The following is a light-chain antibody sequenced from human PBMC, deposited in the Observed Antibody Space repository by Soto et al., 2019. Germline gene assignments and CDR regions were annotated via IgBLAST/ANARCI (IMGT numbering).Light chain of an antibody. CDR3: QHYDNLPLFT. J-gene: IGKJ2*01. CDR1: QSVSSNY. V-gene: IGKV3-20*01. Sequence: ESVLTQSPGTLSLSPGERATLSCRASQSVSSNYLAWYQQKPGQAPRLLIYGASSRPTGVPDRFSGSGSGTEFTLTISGLEPEDFAVYYCQHYDNLPLFTFGQGTRLEI. CDR2: GAS.